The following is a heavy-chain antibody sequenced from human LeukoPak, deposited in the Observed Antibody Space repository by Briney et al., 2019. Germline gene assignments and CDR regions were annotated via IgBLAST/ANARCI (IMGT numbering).Heavy chain of an antibody. J-gene: IGHJ6*03. CDR3: ASGFYGSGSYVYYYYMDV. Sequence: SETLSLTCTVSGGSISSYYWNWTRQPAGKGLEWIGRIYTSGNTNYNPSLKSRVTMSADTSKNQLSLKLSSVTAADTAVYYCASGFYGSGSYVYYYYMDVWGKGTTVTVSS. D-gene: IGHD3-10*01. CDR1: GGSISSYY. CDR2: IYTSGNT. V-gene: IGHV4-4*07.